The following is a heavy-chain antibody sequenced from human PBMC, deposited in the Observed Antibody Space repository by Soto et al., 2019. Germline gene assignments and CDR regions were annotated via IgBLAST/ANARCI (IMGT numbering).Heavy chain of an antibody. CDR3: GKDGGESGYSYGFYFDY. D-gene: IGHD5-18*01. CDR2: ISYDGSNK. V-gene: IGHV3-30*18. Sequence: QVQLVESGGGVVQPGRSLRLSCAASGFTFSSYGMHWVRQAPGKGLELVAVISYDGSNKYYADSVKGRFTISRDNSKNTLYLQMNSLRAEDTAVYYCGKDGGESGYSYGFYFDYWGQGTLVTVSS. CDR1: GFTFSSYG. J-gene: IGHJ4*02.